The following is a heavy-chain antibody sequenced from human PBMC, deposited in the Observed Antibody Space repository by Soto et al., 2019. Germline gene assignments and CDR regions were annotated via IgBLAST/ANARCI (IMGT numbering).Heavy chain of an antibody. CDR3: ARGGLGIGAFDI. CDR1: GGSFSGYY. J-gene: IGHJ3*02. V-gene: IGHV4-34*01. CDR2: INHSGST. Sequence: SETLSLTCAVYGGSFSGYYWSWIRQPPGKGLEWIGEINHSGSTNYNRSLKSRVTISVDTSKNQFSLKLSSVTAADTAVYYCARGGLGIGAFDILGQGTMVTVSS. D-gene: IGHD7-27*01.